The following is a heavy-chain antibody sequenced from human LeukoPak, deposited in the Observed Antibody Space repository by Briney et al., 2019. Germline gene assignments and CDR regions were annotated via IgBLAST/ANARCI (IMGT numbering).Heavy chain of an antibody. J-gene: IGHJ4*02. CDR3: ATDGGSYSYYFDY. D-gene: IGHD1-26*01. CDR2: FDPEDGET. CDR1: GYTLTELS. Sequence: ASVKVSCKVSGYTLTELSMHWVRQAPGKGLEWRGGFDPEDGETIYTQKFQGRVTMTKDTFTDTAYMELSSLRSEDTAVYYCATDGGSYSYYFDYWGQGTLVTVSS. V-gene: IGHV1-24*01.